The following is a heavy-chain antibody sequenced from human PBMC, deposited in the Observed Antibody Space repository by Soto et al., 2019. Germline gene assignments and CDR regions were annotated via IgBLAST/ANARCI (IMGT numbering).Heavy chain of an antibody. CDR2: IRNKNDGGTA. D-gene: IGHD1-1*01. J-gene: IGHJ3*02. CDR3: TAMNDRDAFEI. V-gene: IGHV3-15*01. CDR1: GFTFSIAW. Sequence: EVQLVESGGGLIMPGGSLRLSCEASGFTFSIAWMSWVRQAPGKGLEWVGRIRNKNDGGTADYAAPVKGRFTISRDDSKNTLYLQINSLKTEDTAVYYCTAMNDRDAFEIWGQGTMVTVSS.